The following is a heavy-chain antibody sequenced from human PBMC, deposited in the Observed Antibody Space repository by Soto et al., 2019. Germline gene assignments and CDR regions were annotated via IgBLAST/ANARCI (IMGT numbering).Heavy chain of an antibody. V-gene: IGHV1-18*01. D-gene: IGHD6-19*01. CDR1: GYTFTSYG. CDR3: ARDPSSVGLQWLGELEIDY. CDR2: ISAYNGNT. Sequence: QVQLVQSGAEVKKPGASVKVSCKASGYTFTSYGITWVRQAPGQGLEWMGWISAYNGNTNYAQKLQGRVTMTTDTSTSTAYMELRSLRSDDTAVYYCARDPSSVGLQWLGELEIDYGGQGTLVTVSS. J-gene: IGHJ4*02.